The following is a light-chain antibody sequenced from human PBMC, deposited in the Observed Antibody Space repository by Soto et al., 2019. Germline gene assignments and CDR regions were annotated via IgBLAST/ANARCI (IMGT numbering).Light chain of an antibody. V-gene: IGKV1-33*01. J-gene: IGKJ3*01. CDR1: HDITSF. CDR2: DAS. Sequence: DIQMTQSLSSLSASVGDRVTITCQASHDITSFLNWYQHKPGRAPKLLIYDASILEAGVPTRFSGSGSGTHFTFTISSLQPEDVATYYCQHCDYLPIFGPGTTVDFK. CDR3: QHCDYLPI.